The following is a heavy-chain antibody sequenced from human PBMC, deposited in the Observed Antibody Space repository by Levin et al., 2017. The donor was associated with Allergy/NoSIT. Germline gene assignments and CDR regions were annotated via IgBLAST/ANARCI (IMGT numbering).Heavy chain of an antibody. Sequence: SETLSLTCSVSGGSVSSGTYYWSWIRRPPGKGLEWIGYINYRGVTKYNPSLKSRVTISVDTSKNEFSLKVTSVTAADTAVYYCARNRIIVSGGNDYYYGMDVWGQGTPVTVSS. D-gene: IGHD5/OR15-5a*01. CDR1: GGSVSSGTYY. V-gene: IGHV4-61*01. CDR2: INYRGVT. J-gene: IGHJ6*02. CDR3: ARNRIIVSGGNDYYYGMDV.